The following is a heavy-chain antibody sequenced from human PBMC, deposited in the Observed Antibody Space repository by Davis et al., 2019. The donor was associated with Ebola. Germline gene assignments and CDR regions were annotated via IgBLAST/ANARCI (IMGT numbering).Heavy chain of an antibody. D-gene: IGHD7-27*01. CDR3: ANSRSTWADYFDY. Sequence: PGGSLRLSCAASGFTFSNYAMSWVRQAPGKGLEWVSSVSGSGGRTYYADSVKGRFTISRDNSKNTLYLQMNSLRAEDTAVYYCANSRSTWADYFDYWGQGTLVTVSS. CDR2: VSGSGGRT. CDR1: GFTFSNYA. J-gene: IGHJ4*02. V-gene: IGHV3-23*01.